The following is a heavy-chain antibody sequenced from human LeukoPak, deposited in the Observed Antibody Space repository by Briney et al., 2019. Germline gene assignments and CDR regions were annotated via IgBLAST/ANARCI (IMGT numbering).Heavy chain of an antibody. Sequence: GASVKVSCKASGYTFTSYDINWVRQATGQGLEWMGWMNPNSGNTGYAQKFQGRVTMTRNTSISTAYMELSSLRSEDTAVYYCAKRMVVQRVTYYFDHWGQGTPVTVSS. CDR2: MNPNSGNT. J-gene: IGHJ4*02. V-gene: IGHV1-8*01. D-gene: IGHD3-10*01. CDR1: GYTFTSYD. CDR3: AKRMVVQRVTYYFDH.